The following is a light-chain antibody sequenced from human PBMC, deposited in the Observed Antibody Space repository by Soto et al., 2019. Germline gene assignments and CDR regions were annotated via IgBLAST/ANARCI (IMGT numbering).Light chain of an antibody. J-gene: IGKJ1*01. V-gene: IGKV3-20*01. CDR1: QSVSSNH. CDR3: QQDGSSPQT. CDR2: GAS. Sequence: DSGLTESPGTLSWSPGEIATLSCRASQSVSSNHLAWYQQKRGQPPRLLIYGASSRATGTPGRFSGSGSGTDFTLTITRLEPEDFAVYYCQQDGSSPQTFGQGTKVDIK.